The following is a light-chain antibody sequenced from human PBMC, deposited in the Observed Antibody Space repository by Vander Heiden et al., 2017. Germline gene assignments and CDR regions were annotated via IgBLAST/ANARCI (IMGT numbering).Light chain of an antibody. Sequence: EIVMTQSPATLSLYPGERATLSCRASQSISINLAWDQLKPGQAPRLLIYGASTRATGLPARFRGSGFGTEFTLTISSLQSEDVAVYYCHQYYNWRSWTFGQGTKVEIK. CDR1: QSISIN. CDR3: HQYYNWRSWT. CDR2: GAS. V-gene: IGKV3-15*01. J-gene: IGKJ1*01.